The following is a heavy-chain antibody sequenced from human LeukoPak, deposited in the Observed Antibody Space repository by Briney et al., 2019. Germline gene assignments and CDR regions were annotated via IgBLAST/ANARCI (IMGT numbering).Heavy chain of an antibody. J-gene: IGHJ6*03. V-gene: IGHV1-8*01. D-gene: IGHD6-6*01. CDR3: ARGGWGSSSAYYYYMDV. Sequence: ASVKVSCKASGGTFTSYDINWVRQATGQGLEWMGWMNPNSGNTGYAQKFQGRVTMTRNTSISTAYMELSSLRSEDTAVYYCARGGWGSSSAYYYYMDVWGKGTTVTVSS. CDR1: GGTFTSYD. CDR2: MNPNSGNT.